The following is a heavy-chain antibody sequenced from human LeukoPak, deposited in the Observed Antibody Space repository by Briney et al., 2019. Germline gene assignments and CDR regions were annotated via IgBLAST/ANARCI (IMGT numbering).Heavy chain of an antibody. CDR3: AKARPMTTVTTAFDY. CDR1: GFTFSSYA. CDR2: ISDSGSST. J-gene: IGHJ4*02. D-gene: IGHD4-17*01. Sequence: PGRSLRLSCAASGFTFSSYAMSWVRQGPGKGLEWVSLISDSGSSTYYADSVKGRFTISRDNSKNTLYLQMSSLRAEDTAVYYCAKARPMTTVTTAFDYWGQGTLVTVSS. V-gene: IGHV3-23*01.